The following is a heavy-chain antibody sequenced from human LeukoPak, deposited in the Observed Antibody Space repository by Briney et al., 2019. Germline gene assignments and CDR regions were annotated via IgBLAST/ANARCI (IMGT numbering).Heavy chain of an antibody. J-gene: IGHJ4*02. CDR2: IYPDDSRT. V-gene: IGHV5-51*01. CDR1: GYRFTKSW. CDR3: ARLYYYGSGSSEYYFDY. D-gene: IGHD3-10*01. Sequence: GESLRISCKGSGYRFTKSWIGWVRQMPGKGLEWLGIIYPDDSRTRYSPSFQGQVTMSVDKSISTAYLQWSSLKASDTAMYYCARLYYYGSGSSEYYFDYWGQGTLVTVPS.